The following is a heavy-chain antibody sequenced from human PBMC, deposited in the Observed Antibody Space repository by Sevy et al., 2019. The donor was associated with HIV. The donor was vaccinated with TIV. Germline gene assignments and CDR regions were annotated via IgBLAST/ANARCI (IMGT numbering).Heavy chain of an antibody. J-gene: IGHJ6*02. CDR2: IDPSGST. CDR1: GYTFITYY. V-gene: IGHV1-46*01. D-gene: IGHD1-26*01. CDR3: ARDRDLSGSYLEYYYYAMDV. Sequence: ASVKVSCKASGYTFITYYVHWVRQAPGQGLEWMGLIDPSGSTRYAQKFQGRVSMTGDTSTTTVYMELSSLTSEETAVYYCARDRDLSGSYLEYYYYAMDVWGQVTTVTVSS.